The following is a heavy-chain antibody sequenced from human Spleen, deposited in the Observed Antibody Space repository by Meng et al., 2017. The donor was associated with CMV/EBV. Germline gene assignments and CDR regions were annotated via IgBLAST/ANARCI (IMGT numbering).Heavy chain of an antibody. Sequence: SQTLALTCSISGDSFSSNSAAWNWVRQSPSRGLEWMGRTYYRSKWYNDYAVSVTSPITINPATSKNQFSQQLNSVNPEHTAVYYCARVGYCSSTSCYHPFDYWGQGTLVTVSS. V-gene: IGHV6-1*01. D-gene: IGHD2-2*01. CDR2: TYYRSKWYN. J-gene: IGHJ4*02. CDR3: ARVGYCSSTSCYHPFDY. CDR1: GDSFSSNSAA.